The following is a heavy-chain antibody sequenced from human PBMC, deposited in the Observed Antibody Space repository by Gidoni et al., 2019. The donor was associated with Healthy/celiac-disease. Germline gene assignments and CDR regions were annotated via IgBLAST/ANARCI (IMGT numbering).Heavy chain of an antibody. V-gene: IGHV4-34*01. J-gene: IGHJ4*02. CDR1: GGSFSGYY. Sequence: QVQLQQWGAGLLKPSETLSLTCAVYGGSFSGYYWSWIRQPPGKGLEWIGEINHSGSTNYNPSLKSRVTISVDTSKNQFSLKLSSVTAADTAVYYCARLRDGYNGDPDDYWGQGTLVTVSS. CDR3: ARLRDGYNGDPDDY. CDR2: INHSGST. D-gene: IGHD5-12*01.